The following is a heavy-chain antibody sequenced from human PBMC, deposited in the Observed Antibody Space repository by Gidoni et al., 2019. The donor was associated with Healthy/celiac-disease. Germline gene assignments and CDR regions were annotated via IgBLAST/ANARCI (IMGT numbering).Heavy chain of an antibody. V-gene: IGHV1-18*01. CDR3: ARVGSVVTHVPDWYFDL. CDR2: ISAYNGNT. D-gene: IGHD2-15*01. CDR1: GYTFTSYG. Sequence: QVQLVQSGAEVKKPGASVKVSCKASGYTFTSYGISWVRQAPGQGLEWMGWISAYNGNTNYEQKLQGRVTMTTDTSTSTAYMELRSLRSDDTAVYYCARVGSVVTHVPDWYFDLWGRGTLVTVSS. J-gene: IGHJ2*01.